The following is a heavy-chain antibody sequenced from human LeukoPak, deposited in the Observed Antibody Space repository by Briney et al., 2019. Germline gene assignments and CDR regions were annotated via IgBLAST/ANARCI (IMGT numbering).Heavy chain of an antibody. V-gene: IGHV4-59*01. J-gene: IGHJ5*02. CDR3: ARAYSGSYEKINWFDP. CDR1: GGSISSYY. CDR2: IYYSGST. Sequence: PSETLSLTCTVSGGSISSYYWSWIRQPPGKGLEWIGYIYYSGSTNYNPSLKSRVTISVDTSKNQFSLKLSSVTAADTAVYYCARAYSGSYEKINWFDPWGQGTLVTVSS. D-gene: IGHD1-26*01.